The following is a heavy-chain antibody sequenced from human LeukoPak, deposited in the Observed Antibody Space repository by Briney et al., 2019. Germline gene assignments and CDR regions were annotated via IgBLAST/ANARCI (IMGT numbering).Heavy chain of an antibody. J-gene: IGHJ4*02. V-gene: IGHV3-33*01. CDR1: GFTFSSYG. CDR3: ARSERIVPASLLDS. Sequence: PGGSLRLSCAASGFTFSSYGMHWVRQAPGKGLEWVAVIWYDGSNKYYADSVKGRFTISRDNSKNTLCLQMNSLRAEDTAVYYCARSERIVPASLLDSWGQGILVTVSS. D-gene: IGHD2-15*01. CDR2: IWYDGSNK.